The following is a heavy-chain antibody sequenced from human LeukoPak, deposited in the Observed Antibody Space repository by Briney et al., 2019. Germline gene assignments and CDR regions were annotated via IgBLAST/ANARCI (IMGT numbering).Heavy chain of an antibody. CDR2: IYHSGST. D-gene: IGHD6-19*01. J-gene: IGHJ4*02. Sequence: PSQTLSLTCAVSGGSISNGGYSWSWLRQPPGKGLEWIGYIYHSGSTYYNPSLKSRVTISVDRSKNQFSLKLSSVTAADTAVYYCAREDLGSGLDYWGQGTLVTVSS. V-gene: IGHV4-30-2*01. CDR1: GGSISNGGYS. CDR3: AREDLGSGLDY.